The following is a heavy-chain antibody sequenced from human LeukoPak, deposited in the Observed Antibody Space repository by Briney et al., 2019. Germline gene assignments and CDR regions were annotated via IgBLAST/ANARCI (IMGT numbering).Heavy chain of an antibody. D-gene: IGHD3-22*01. CDR3: ARGSASGYYFDY. V-gene: IGHV3-48*01. CDR2: ISSTSSTI. CDR1: GFTFSNYN. J-gene: IGHJ4*02. Sequence: GGSLRLSCAASGFTFSNYNMNWVRQAPGKGLEWVSYISSTSSTIYYADSVKGRFTISRDSAKNSLYLQMSSVRGEDTAVYYCARGSASGYYFDYWGQGTLVTVSS.